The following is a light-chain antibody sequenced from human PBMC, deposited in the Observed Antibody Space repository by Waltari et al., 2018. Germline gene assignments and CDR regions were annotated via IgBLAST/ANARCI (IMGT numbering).Light chain of an antibody. CDR3: QVWDSSSDQHV. J-gene: IGLJ1*01. CDR1: NIGSRS. V-gene: IGLV3-21*01. Sequence: SYVLTQPPSVSVAPGKTARIPCGGNNIGSRSVHWYQVRPGQAPVLVISHDSDRPSGIPERFSGSNSGNTATLTISRVEAGDEADFYCQVWDSSSDQHVFGTGTKVTFL. CDR2: HDS.